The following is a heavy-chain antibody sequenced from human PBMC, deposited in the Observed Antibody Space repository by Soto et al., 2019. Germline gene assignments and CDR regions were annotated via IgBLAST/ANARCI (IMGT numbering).Heavy chain of an antibody. V-gene: IGHV3-11*01. CDR2: ISGGGGSTI. D-gene: IGHD3-22*01. CDR3: TRVRGYYDGIGFDY. Sequence: GPLRLFYAAYGFTLSDYYMSWIRQAPVKGLEWVSYISGGGGSTIQYADSVKGRFTISRDNAKNSLYLQMNSLRVADTVVYYCTRVRGYYDGIGFDYWGQGTPVTVSS. CDR1: GFTLSDYY. J-gene: IGHJ4*02.